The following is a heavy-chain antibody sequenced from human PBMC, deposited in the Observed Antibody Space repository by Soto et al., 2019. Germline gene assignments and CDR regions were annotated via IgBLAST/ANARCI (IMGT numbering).Heavy chain of an antibody. V-gene: IGHV3-30*18. CDR2: ISYDGSEK. CDR3: AKVAVTSSLYYFDY. J-gene: IGHJ4*02. Sequence: QVQLVESGGGVVQPGRSLRLSCAASGFTFSSYGMHWVRQAPGKGLEWVAIISYDGSEKYYAGSVKGRFTISRDNSKNTLYLQMNSLRAEHTAVYSCAKVAVTSSLYYFDYWGQGTLVTVSS. D-gene: IGHD4-17*01. CDR1: GFTFSSYG.